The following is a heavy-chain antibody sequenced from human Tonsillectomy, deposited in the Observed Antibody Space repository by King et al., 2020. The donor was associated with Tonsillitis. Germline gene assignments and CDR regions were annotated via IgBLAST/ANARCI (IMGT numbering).Heavy chain of an antibody. V-gene: IGHV3-23*04. J-gene: IGHJ2*01. CDR3: AKAPWNCGGDCYPYWYFDL. Sequence: VQLVESGGGLVQPGGSLRLSCAASGFTFSSYAMSWVRQAPGKGLEWVSAISGSGGSTYYADSVTGRFTISRDNSKNTLYLQMNSLRAEDTAVYYCAKAPWNCGGDCYPYWYFDLWGRGTLVTVSS. CDR2: ISGSGGST. D-gene: IGHD2-21*02. CDR1: GFTFSSYA.